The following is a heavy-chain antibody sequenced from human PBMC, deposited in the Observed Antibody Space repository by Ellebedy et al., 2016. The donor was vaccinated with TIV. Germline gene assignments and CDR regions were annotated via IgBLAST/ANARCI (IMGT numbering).Heavy chain of an antibody. V-gene: IGHV3-49*03. Sequence: PGGSLRLSCTASGFTFGEYAVGWFRQAPGKGLEWVGFIKSKADGEAREYAASLKDRFTISRDDSKSIAYLQMNSLKTEDTAVYYCTRDRPIDYWGRGTLVTVSS. J-gene: IGHJ4*02. CDR1: GFTFGEYA. CDR3: TRDRPIDY. CDR2: IKSKADGEAR.